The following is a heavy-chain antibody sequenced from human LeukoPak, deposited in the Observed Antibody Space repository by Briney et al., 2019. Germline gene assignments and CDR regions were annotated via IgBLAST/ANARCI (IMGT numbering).Heavy chain of an antibody. D-gene: IGHD6-13*01. CDR2: IYYSGST. CDR1: GGSISSYY. V-gene: IGHV4-59*01. CDR3: ARGLMMAVAGRGEFHY. Sequence: SETLSLTCIVSGGSISSYYWSWIRQPPGKGLEWIGYIYYSGSTNYNPSLKSRVTISVDTSKNQFSLKLSSVTAADTAVYYCARGLMMAVAGRGEFHYWGRGTLVTVSS. J-gene: IGHJ4*02.